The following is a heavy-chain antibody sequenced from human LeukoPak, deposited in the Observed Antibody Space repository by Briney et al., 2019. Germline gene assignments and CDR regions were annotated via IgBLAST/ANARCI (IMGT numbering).Heavy chain of an antibody. V-gene: IGHV3-74*01. CDR1: GFTFSTYW. Sequence: GGSLRLSCAVSGFTFSTYWMHWVRQAPGKGLVWVSRIKSDGSTNYADSVKGRFTISRDNAKNTVSLQMNSLRAEDTGVYYCARAPSEIGGYYPEYFRHWGQGTLVTVSS. CDR3: ARAPSEIGGYYPEYFRH. D-gene: IGHD3-22*01. CDR2: IKSDGST. J-gene: IGHJ1*01.